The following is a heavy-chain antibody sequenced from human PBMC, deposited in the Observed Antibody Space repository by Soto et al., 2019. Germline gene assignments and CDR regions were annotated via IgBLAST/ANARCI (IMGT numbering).Heavy chain of an antibody. V-gene: IGHV5-10-1*01. Sequence: PGESLKISCKGSGYSFTSYWISWVRQMPGKGLEWMGRIDPSDSYTNYSPSFQGHVTISADKSISTAYLQWSSLKASDTAMYYCARHGGSAPMVRGVIHAANWFDPWGQGTLVTVSS. J-gene: IGHJ5*02. CDR1: GYSFTSYW. CDR3: ARHGGSAPMVRGVIHAANWFDP. CDR2: IDPSDSYT. D-gene: IGHD3-10*01.